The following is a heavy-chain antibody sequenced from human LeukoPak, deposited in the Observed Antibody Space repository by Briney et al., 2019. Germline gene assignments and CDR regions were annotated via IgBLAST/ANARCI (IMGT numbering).Heavy chain of an antibody. CDR2: IFHTGST. Sequence: KPSETLSLTCTVSGGSLSNHYWNWIRHPAGTGLEYIGCIFHTGSTNYNPSLKSRVTMSVDTSSNQFSLNLTSVTAADTAVYYCARGPLGGESFDIWGQGTMVTVSS. CDR3: ARGPLGGESFDI. D-gene: IGHD3-16*01. V-gene: IGHV4-4*07. CDR1: GGSLSNHY. J-gene: IGHJ3*02.